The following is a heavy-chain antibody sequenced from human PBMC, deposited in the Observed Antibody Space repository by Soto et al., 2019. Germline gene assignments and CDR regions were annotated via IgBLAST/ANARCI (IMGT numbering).Heavy chain of an antibody. V-gene: IGHV3-23*01. D-gene: IGHD2-8*01. CDR1: GFTFNKFT. CDR3: AKDEVMGPTTSKSRFHH. CDR2: ISDWGAYT. J-gene: IGHJ1*01. Sequence: GGSLRLSCAASGFTFNKFTMNWVRQAPGKGLEWVSVISDWGAYTFYTDSVKGRFTISRDNSKNILYLQMGSLRVEDTAIYYCAKDEVMGPTTSKSRFHHWGQGSLVTVSS.